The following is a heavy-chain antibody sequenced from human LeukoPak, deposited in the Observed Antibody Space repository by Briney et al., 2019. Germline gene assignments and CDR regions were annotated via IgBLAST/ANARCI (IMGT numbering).Heavy chain of an antibody. CDR3: ARHVPSVVPSSDDAFDI. CDR1: GGLQYIYY. Sequence: SDTLSLLCSVCGGLQYIYYGMGLRHPRGGALVGSGYIYTSGSTNYNPSLKSRVTISVDTSKNQFSLKLGSVPAADTAVYYCARHVPSVVPSSDDAFDIWGQGTMVTVSS. D-gene: IGHD2-2*01. CDR2: IYTSGST. V-gene: IGHV4-59*08. J-gene: IGHJ3*02.